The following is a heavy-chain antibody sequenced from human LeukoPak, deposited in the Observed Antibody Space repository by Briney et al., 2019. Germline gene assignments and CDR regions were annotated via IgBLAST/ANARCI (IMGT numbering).Heavy chain of an antibody. CDR2: IKEDGSQK. D-gene: IGHD5-24*01. CDR1: GFTFSRYW. CDR3: ARDLGWLQFDY. Sequence: GGSPRLSCAASGFTFSRYWMSWVRQAPGKGLEWVANIKEDGSQKYYVDSVKGRFTISRDNAKNSLYLQMNSLRGEDTAVYYCARDLGWLQFDYWGQGTLVTVSS. J-gene: IGHJ4*02. V-gene: IGHV3-7*04.